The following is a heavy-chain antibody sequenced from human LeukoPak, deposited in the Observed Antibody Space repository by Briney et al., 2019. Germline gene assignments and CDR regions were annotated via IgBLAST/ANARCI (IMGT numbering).Heavy chain of an antibody. CDR2: IYTSGST. CDR3: ARVGDYALKD. V-gene: IGHV4-4*07. Sequence: SETLSLTCTVSGGSISGYYWSWIRQSPGKGLEWIGRIYTSGSTNYNPSLKSRVTMSVDTSKNQFSLKLSSVTAADTAVYYCARVGDYALKDWGQGTLVTVSS. D-gene: IGHD3-16*01. J-gene: IGHJ4*02. CDR1: GGSISGYY.